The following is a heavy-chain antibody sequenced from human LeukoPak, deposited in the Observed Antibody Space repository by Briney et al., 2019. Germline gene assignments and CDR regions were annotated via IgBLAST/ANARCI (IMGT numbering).Heavy chain of an antibody. Sequence: GGSLRLSCAASGFTFSYYWMSWVRQAPGKGLEWVANIKQDGSEKYYVDSVKGRFTISRDNAKNSLYLQMNSLRAEDTAVYYCARRFLKWYYYYMDVWGKGTTVTISS. J-gene: IGHJ6*03. CDR3: ARRFLKWYYYYMDV. D-gene: IGHD2-8*01. V-gene: IGHV3-7*01. CDR2: IKQDGSEK. CDR1: GFTFSYYW.